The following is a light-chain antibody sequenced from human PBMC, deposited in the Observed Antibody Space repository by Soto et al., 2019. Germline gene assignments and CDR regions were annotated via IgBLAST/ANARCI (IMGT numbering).Light chain of an antibody. Sequence: DIQMTQSPSSVSASVGDRVTITCRASQTISSWLAWYQQKPGKAPKLLIYKASTLKSGVPSRFSGSGSGTEFTLTISSLQPDDFATYYCQQYKSYPWTFGQGTKVDIK. CDR2: KAS. V-gene: IGKV1-5*03. J-gene: IGKJ1*01. CDR1: QTISSW. CDR3: QQYKSYPWT.